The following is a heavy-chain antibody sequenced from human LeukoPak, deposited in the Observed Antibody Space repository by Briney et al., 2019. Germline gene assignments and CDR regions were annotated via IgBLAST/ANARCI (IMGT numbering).Heavy chain of an antibody. D-gene: IGHD3-16*02. V-gene: IGHV3-20*04. CDR3: ARRGYPYYYYMDV. CDR2: LSWNGGDT. CDR1: GFTFNQYG. J-gene: IGHJ6*03. Sequence: RPGGSLRLSCAASGFTFNQYGMSWVRQAPGKVLEWVSSLSWNGGDTRYADSVKDRFTISRDNAKKSLYLQMDSLRAEDTALYYCARRGYPYYYYMDVWGTGTTVTVSS.